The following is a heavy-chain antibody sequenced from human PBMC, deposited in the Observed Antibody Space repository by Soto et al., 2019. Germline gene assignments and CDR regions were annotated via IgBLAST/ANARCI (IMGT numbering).Heavy chain of an antibody. V-gene: IGHV3-30-3*01. CDR3: ARGPATWQQLAGGGWFDP. D-gene: IGHD6-13*01. CDR1: VFTCSSYA. Sequence: PWWSLRLSCSASVFTCSSYAMHWLRQAPGKGLEWVAVISYDGSNKYYADSVKGRFTISRDNSKNTLYLQMNSLRAEDTAVYYCARGPATWQQLAGGGWFDPWGQGTLVTVSS. CDR2: ISYDGSNK. J-gene: IGHJ5*02.